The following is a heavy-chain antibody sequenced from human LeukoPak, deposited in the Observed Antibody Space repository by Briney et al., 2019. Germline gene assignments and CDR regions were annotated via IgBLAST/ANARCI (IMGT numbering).Heavy chain of an antibody. CDR3: AKDRSIGTYYTFDH. D-gene: IGHD1-26*01. J-gene: IGHJ4*02. V-gene: IGHV3-23*01. Sequence: GGSLRLSCEASGFTFGSYEMTWVRQAPGKGLEWVSSISASAAMTYYADSVRGRFTVSRDNSNNTLYLQMSSLTAADTAVYYCAKDRSIGTYYTFDHWGQGTLVTVSS. CDR1: GFTFGSYE. CDR2: ISASAAMT.